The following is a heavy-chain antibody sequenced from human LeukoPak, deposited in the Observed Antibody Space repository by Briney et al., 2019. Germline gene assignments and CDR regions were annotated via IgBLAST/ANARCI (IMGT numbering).Heavy chain of an antibody. CDR2: IYYSGST. CDR1: GGSISYYY. D-gene: IGHD6-13*01. J-gene: IGHJ4*02. V-gene: IGHV4-59*01. Sequence: PSETQSLTCTVSGGSISYYYWSWIRQPPGKGLEWIGYIYYSGSTNYSPSLRSRVTISVDTSKNQFSLKLNSVTAADTAVYYCAREGSAARSPYFDYWGQGTLVTVSS. CDR3: AREGSAARSPYFDY.